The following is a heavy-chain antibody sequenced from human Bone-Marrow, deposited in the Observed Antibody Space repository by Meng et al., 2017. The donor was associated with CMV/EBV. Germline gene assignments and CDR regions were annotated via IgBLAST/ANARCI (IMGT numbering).Heavy chain of an antibody. CDR3: ARRGERDY. D-gene: IGHD1-1*01. CDR2: VWYDGSSK. V-gene: IGHV3-33*01. Sequence: GGSLRLSCVASGFTFSTYSMHWVRQAPGKGLEWVAVVWYDGSSKDYADSVKDRFIVSRDNLKKTVYLQMSGLRSEDTAVYYCARRGERDYWGQGTLVTVSS. CDR1: GFTFSTYS. J-gene: IGHJ4*02.